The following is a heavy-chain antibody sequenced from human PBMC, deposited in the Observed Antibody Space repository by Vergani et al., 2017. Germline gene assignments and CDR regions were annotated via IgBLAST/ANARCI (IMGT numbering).Heavy chain of an antibody. CDR3: TRDRLEDNYAYFDF. J-gene: IGHJ4*02. Sequence: EVHLVESGGGLVQPGRSLRLSCSGSGFTLGDYAMTWVRQAPGKGLECVAFIWSKPYGGTTEYAASVKGRFTISRDDSKGIAYLQMSSLKAEDTAVYYCTRDRLEDNYAYFDFWGQGNLVTVS. CDR1: GFTLGDYA. D-gene: IGHD5-24*01. V-gene: IGHV3-49*04. CDR2: IWSKPYGGTT.